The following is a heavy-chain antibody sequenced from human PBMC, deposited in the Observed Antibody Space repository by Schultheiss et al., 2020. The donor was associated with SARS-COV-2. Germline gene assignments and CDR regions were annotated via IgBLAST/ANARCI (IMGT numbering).Heavy chain of an antibody. CDR2: ISYDGSNK. CDR3: ARPYGGNPVIGY. V-gene: IGHV3-30*07. J-gene: IGHJ4*02. Sequence: GGSLRLSCAASGFTFSTYAMHWVRQAPGKGLEWVALISYDGSNKYYAESVKGRFTISRDNFKNTLYLQMNRLRAEDTAVYYCARPYGGNPVIGYWGQGTLVTVTS. CDR1: GFTFSTYA. D-gene: IGHD4-23*01.